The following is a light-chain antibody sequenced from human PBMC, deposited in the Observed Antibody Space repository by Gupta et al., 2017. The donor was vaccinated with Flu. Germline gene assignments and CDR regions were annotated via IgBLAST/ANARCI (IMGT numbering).Light chain of an antibody. CDR3: SSYAGSSTV. Sequence: SVTISCTATSSAVGANNYVAWYQQHPGNAPQRLIYEVNKRPSGVPARFSGSKSGNKASLTVSGLQAEDEADDYCSSYAGSSTVFGGGTKLTGL. CDR1: SSAVGANNY. J-gene: IGLJ2*01. CDR2: EVN. V-gene: IGLV2-8*01.